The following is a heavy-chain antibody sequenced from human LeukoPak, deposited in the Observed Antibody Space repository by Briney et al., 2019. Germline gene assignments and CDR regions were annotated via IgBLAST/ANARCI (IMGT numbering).Heavy chain of an antibody. Sequence: GGSLRLSCAGSGFTFSNYAMNWVRQAPGKGLEWVSVISGSGGTTYYADSVKGRFTISRDNSKNTLYVQMNDLRAEDTALYYCARAYDINLYMPDYWGQGTLVTVSS. D-gene: IGHD2/OR15-2a*01. CDR2: ISGSGGTT. J-gene: IGHJ4*02. CDR3: ARAYDINLYMPDY. V-gene: IGHV3-23*01. CDR1: GFTFSNYA.